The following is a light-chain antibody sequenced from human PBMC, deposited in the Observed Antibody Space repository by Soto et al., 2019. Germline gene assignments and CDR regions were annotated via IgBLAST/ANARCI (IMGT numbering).Light chain of an antibody. V-gene: IGKV3-20*01. CDR2: DAS. CDR1: QSVSSNF. J-gene: IGKJ1*01. CDR3: QQYETSPRT. Sequence: EIVLTQSPGTLSLSPGERTTLSCRASQSVSSNFLDWYQQKPGQTHRLLIYDASSRATGIPDRFSGSGSGTDFTLTISRLEPEDFAVYDYQQYETSPRTFGQGTKVQI.